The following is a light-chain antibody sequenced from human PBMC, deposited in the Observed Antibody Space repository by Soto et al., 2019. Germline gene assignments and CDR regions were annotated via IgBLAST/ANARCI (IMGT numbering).Light chain of an antibody. CDR1: QSVSSN. J-gene: IGKJ3*01. CDR2: GAS. Sequence: EIVMTQSPATLSVSPGERATLSCRASQSVSSNLAWYQQKPGQAPRLLIYGASSRATGIPDRFSGSGSGTDFTLTISRLEPEDFAVYYCHYYDDSPPFPFGPGTKVDIK. CDR3: HYYDDSPPFP. V-gene: IGKV3-20*01.